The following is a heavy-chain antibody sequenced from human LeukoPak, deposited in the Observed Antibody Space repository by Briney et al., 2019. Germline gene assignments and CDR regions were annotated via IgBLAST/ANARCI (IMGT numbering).Heavy chain of an antibody. CDR2: INPSGGST. D-gene: IGHD3-10*01. CDR3: ARVPPGGLAAFDY. J-gene: IGHJ4*02. CDR1: GCTFTSYG. V-gene: IGHV1-46*01. Sequence: ASVKVSCKASGCTFTSYGISWVRQAPGQGLEWMGIINPSGGSTSYAQKFQGRVTMTRDTSTSTVYMELSSLRSEDTAVYYCARVPPGGLAAFDYWGQGTLVTVSS.